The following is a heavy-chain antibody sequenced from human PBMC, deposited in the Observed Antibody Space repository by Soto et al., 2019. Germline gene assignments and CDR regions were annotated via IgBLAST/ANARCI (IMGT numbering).Heavy chain of an antibody. J-gene: IGHJ5*02. CDR3: VKGGTSKFDP. Sequence: SETLSLTCTVSGVSISSHYWSWIRQPPGKGLEWIGYIYYTGSTNYNPSLKSRVTISVDTSKNQFSLKLSSVTAADTAMYYCVKGGTSKFDPWGQGTLVTVSS. CDR1: GVSISSHY. CDR2: IYYTGST. V-gene: IGHV4-59*11. D-gene: IGHD1-26*01.